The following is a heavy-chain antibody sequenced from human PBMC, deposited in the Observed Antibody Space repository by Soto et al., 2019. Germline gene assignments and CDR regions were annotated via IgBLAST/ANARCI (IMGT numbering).Heavy chain of an antibody. J-gene: IGHJ3*02. CDR1: GCTFISYG. D-gene: IGHD6-13*01. V-gene: IGHV3-33*01. CDR2: IWYDGSNK. Sequence: GGLLRLSWGVFGCTFISYGMHWVRQAPGKGLEWVAVIWYDGSNKYYADSVKGRFTISRDNSKNTLYLQMNSLRAEDTAVYYCTRQASWANAFGIWGQGTMVTLSS. CDR3: TRQASWANAFGI.